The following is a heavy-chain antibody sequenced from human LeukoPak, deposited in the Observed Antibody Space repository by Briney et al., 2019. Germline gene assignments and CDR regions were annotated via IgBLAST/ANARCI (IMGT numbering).Heavy chain of an antibody. CDR1: GFTFSIYW. D-gene: IGHD3-16*01. Sequence: GGSLRLSCAASGFTFSIYWMSWVREAPGKGLEWVANIKQDGSEKYYVDSVKGRFTISRDNAKNSLYLQMNSLRAEDTAVYYCARDRHVWGSPWGQGTLVTVSS. V-gene: IGHV3-7*01. CDR2: IKQDGSEK. CDR3: ARDRHVWGSP. J-gene: IGHJ5*02.